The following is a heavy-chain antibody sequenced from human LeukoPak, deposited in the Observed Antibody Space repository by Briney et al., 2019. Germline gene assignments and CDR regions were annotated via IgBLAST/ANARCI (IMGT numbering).Heavy chain of an antibody. J-gene: IGHJ6*03. CDR2: ISSSGSTI. V-gene: IGHV3-11*04. CDR1: GFTFSDYY. CDR3: ARDSSLRPDFWSGIPSSGYMDV. D-gene: IGHD3-3*01. Sequence: PGGSLRLSCAASGFTFSDYYMSWIRQAPGKGLEWVSYISSSGSTIYYADSVKGRFTISRDNAKNSLYLQMNSLRAEDTAVYYCARDSSLRPDFWSGIPSSGYMDVWGKGTTVTVSS.